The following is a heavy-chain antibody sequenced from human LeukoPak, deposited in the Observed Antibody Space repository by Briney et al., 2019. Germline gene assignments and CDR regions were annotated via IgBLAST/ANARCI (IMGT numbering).Heavy chain of an antibody. CDR1: GFTFSGFW. J-gene: IGHJ4*02. CDR2: INSDGSEG. Sequence: GGSLRLSCAVSGFTFSGFWMSCSRPAPGKGREWVASINSDGSEGYYADVVKGRFTISRDNTKNSLYLQMNSLRAEDTAVYYCARGYSPSYWGQGARVTVSS. CDR3: ARGYSPSY. V-gene: IGHV3-7*04. D-gene: IGHD5-18*01.